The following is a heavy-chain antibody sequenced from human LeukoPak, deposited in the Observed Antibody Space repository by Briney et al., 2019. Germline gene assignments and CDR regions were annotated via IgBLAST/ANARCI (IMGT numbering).Heavy chain of an antibody. D-gene: IGHD7-27*01. CDR2: IYYSGST. V-gene: IGHV4-59*01. Sequence: SETLSLTCTVSGGFIFSYYWSWIRQPPGKGLEWIGDIYYSGSTNYNPSLKSRVTISVHPSKNQFSLKLSSVTAADTAVYYCARDLRSLGFDYWGQGTLVTVSS. CDR1: GGFIFSYY. CDR3: ARDLRSLGFDY. J-gene: IGHJ4*02.